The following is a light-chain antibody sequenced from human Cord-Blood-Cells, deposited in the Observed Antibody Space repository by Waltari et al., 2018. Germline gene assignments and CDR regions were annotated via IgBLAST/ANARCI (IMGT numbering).Light chain of an antibody. CDR1: SSHIGSNF. CDR2: RNN. Sequence: QSVLPRLPSASVTPGQRLSIPYSESSSHIGSNFVYWYQQLPGTAPTLLIYRNNQRPSGVPDRFSGSKSGTSASLAISGLRSEDEADYYCAAWDDSLSGWVFGGGTKLTVL. J-gene: IGLJ3*02. CDR3: AAWDDSLSGWV. V-gene: IGLV1-47*01.